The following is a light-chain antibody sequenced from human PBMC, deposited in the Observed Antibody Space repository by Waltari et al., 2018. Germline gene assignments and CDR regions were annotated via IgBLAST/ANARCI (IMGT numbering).Light chain of an antibody. Sequence: DIQMTQSPSSLSASVGVRVTITCRASQGISNYLAWYQQKPGKVPKLLIYEADILQAGVPSLFSGSGSETDFTLTISRLQPEDAAIYYCQKYNSAPRTFGQGTKVEI. J-gene: IGKJ1*01. CDR2: EAD. CDR3: QKYNSAPRT. V-gene: IGKV1-27*01. CDR1: QGISNY.